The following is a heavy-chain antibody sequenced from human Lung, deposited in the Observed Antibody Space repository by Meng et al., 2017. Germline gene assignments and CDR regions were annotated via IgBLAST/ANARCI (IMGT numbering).Heavy chain of an antibody. Sequence: SETLSPTCAVSGYSISSGYYWGWIRQPPGKGLEWIGSIYHSGSTYYNPSRKSRATISVDTSKDQFSLKLSSVTAADTAVYYCARGSSGWTHAWYFDLWGRGTLVTVSS. CDR3: ARGSSGWTHAWYFDL. CDR2: IYHSGST. D-gene: IGHD6-19*01. V-gene: IGHV4-38-2*01. J-gene: IGHJ2*01. CDR1: GYSISSGYY.